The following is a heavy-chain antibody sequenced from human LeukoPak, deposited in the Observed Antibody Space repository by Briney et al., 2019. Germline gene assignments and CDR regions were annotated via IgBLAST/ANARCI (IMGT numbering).Heavy chain of an antibody. CDR2: IFYSGST. CDR3: ARGAGSGSSGFDI. J-gene: IGHJ3*02. CDR1: GGSISSYY. V-gene: IGHV4-59*01. D-gene: IGHD3-10*01. Sequence: TSETLSLTCTVSGGSISSYYWSWIRQPPGKGLEWIGYIFYSGSTNYNPSLKSRVIISVDTSKNQFSLKLSSVTAADTAVYYCARGAGSGSSGFDIWGQGTMVTVSS.